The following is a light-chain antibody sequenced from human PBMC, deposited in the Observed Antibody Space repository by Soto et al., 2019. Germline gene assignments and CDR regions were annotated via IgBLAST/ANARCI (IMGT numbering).Light chain of an antibody. J-gene: IGKJ1*01. CDR2: AAS. CDR1: QSISSW. V-gene: IGKV1-5*01. Sequence: DIQMTQSPSTLSASVGDRVTITCRASQSISSWLAWYQQKPGKAPKVLIYAASSLRSGVPSRFSGSGSGTDFSLTISSLQPDDFATYYCQQYNSYWTFGQGTKVDI. CDR3: QQYNSYWT.